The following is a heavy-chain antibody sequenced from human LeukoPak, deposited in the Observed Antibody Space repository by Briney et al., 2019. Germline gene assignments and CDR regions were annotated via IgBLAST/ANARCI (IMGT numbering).Heavy chain of an antibody. D-gene: IGHD3-22*01. CDR3: ARRSYYDSTGYPFDY. V-gene: IGHV3-23*01. J-gene: IGHJ4*02. Sequence: GGSLRLSCAASGFTFNSYAMSWVRQAPGKGLEWVSTISGSGGSTYYADSVKGRFTISRDNSKNTLYLQMNSLRAEDTAFYYCARRSYYDSTGYPFDYRGQGALVTVSS. CDR1: GFTFNSYA. CDR2: ISGSGGST.